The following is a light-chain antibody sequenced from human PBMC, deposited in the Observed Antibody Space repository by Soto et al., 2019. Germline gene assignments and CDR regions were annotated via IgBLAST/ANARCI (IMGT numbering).Light chain of an antibody. CDR2: GAS. V-gene: IGKV3-20*01. CDR3: QQYGITHRT. J-gene: IGKJ1*01. Sequence: EIVLTQSPGTLSLSPGERATLSCRASQSVSSSYLAWYQQKPGQAPRLLIYGASSRATGIPDRFSGSGSGTDFTLTISRLEPEDFAVYYCQQYGITHRTFGQGTKVESK. CDR1: QSVSSSY.